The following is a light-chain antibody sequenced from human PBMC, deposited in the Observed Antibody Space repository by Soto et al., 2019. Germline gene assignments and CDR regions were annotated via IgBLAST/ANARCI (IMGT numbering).Light chain of an antibody. CDR3: CSYAGSGTLL. V-gene: IGLV2-23*01. J-gene: IGLJ2*01. CDR2: EGS. Sequence: QSALTQPASVSGSPGQSITISCTGTSSDVGNYNLVSWYQQHPGKAPKLMIYEGSKRPSGVSNRFSGSKSGNTASLTISRLQAEDEADYYCCSYAGSGTLLFGGGTKLTVL. CDR1: SSDVGNYNL.